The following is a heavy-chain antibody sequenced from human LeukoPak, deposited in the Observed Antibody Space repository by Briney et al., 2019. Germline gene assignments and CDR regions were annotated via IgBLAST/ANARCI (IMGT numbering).Heavy chain of an antibody. J-gene: IGHJ6*04. CDR2: ISSSGSTI. CDR1: GFTFSSYE. D-gene: IGHD3-10*02. CDR3: AELGITMIGGV. Sequence: PGGSLRLSCAASGFTFSSYEMNWAGRAQGRGREGVSYISSSGSTIYYADSVKGRFTISRDNAKNSLYLQMNSLRAEDTAVYYCAELGITMIGGVWGKGTTVTISS. V-gene: IGHV3-48*03.